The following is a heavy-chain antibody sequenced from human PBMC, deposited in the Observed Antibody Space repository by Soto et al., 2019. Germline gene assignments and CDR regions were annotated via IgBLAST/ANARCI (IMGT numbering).Heavy chain of an antibody. J-gene: IGHJ6*02. D-gene: IGHD2-15*01. CDR3: TTVDVVVVAAHFYYYGMDV. CDR1: GFTFSNAW. CDR2: IKSKTDGGTT. V-gene: IGHV3-15*01. Sequence: EVQLVESGGGLVKPGGSLRLSCAASGFTFSNAWMSWVRQAPGKGLEWVGRIKSKTDGGTTDYAAPMKGRFTISRDDSKNTLYLQMNSLKTEDTAVYYCTTVDVVVVAAHFYYYGMDVWGQGTTVTVSS.